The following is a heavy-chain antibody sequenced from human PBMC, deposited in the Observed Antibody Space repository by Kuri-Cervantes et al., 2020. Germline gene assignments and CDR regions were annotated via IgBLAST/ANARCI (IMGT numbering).Heavy chain of an antibody. J-gene: IGHJ5*02. CDR3: ARGYTYYYGSGSYYTVRFDP. D-gene: IGHD3-10*01. V-gene: IGHV1-2*04. CDR1: GYTFTSYG. CDR2: INPNSGGT. Sequence: ASVKVSCKASGYTFTSYGISWVRQAPGQGLEWMGWINPNSGGTNYAQKFQGWVTMTRDTSISTAYMELSRLRSDDTAVYYCARGYTYYYGSGSYYTVRFDPWGQGTLVTVSS.